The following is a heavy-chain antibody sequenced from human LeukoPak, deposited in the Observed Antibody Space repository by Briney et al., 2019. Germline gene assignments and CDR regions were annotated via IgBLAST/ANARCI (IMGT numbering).Heavy chain of an antibody. V-gene: IGHV3-7*03. Sequence: GGSLRLSCAASGFTFSSYWMSWVRQARGKGLEWVANIREERGQEYYVDSVKGRFTISKNSAKNSLYLQMNTLRVEDTAMYYCASLDTAKQPLANHWGQGTLVTVSS. CDR2: IREERGQE. CDR1: GFTFSSYW. D-gene: IGHD5-18*01. CDR3: ASLDTAKQPLANH. J-gene: IGHJ5*02.